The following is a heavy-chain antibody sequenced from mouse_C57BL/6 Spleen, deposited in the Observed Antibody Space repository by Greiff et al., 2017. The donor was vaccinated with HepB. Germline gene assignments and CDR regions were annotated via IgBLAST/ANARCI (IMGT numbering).Heavy chain of an antibody. D-gene: IGHD4-1*01. Sequence: QVQLQQSGAELVRPGTSVKVSCKASGYAFTNYLIEWVKQRPGQGLEWIGVINPGSGGTNYNEKFKGKATLTADKSSSTAYMQLSSLTSEDSAVYFCARGTNWDYFGVGGTGTTVTVSS. CDR1: GYAFTNYL. CDR3: ARGTNWDYFGV. CDR2: INPGSGGT. J-gene: IGHJ1*03. V-gene: IGHV1-54*01.